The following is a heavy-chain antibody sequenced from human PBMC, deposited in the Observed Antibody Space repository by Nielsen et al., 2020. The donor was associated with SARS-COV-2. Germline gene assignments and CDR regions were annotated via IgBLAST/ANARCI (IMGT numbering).Heavy chain of an antibody. J-gene: IGHJ4*02. V-gene: IGHV7-4-1*02. CDR1: GYTFTNYA. CDR2: INTNTGHP. D-gene: IGHD3-22*01. Sequence: ASVKVSCKASGYTFTNYAMNWVRQAPGQGLEWMGWINTNTGHPMYAQGFIGRFVFSLDTSVSTAYLQITSLKAEDTAVYYCARGSNGYDTSGFDYWGQGTLATVSS. CDR3: ARGSNGYDTSGFDY.